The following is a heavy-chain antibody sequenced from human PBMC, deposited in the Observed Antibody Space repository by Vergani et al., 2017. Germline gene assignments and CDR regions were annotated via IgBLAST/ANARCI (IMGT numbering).Heavy chain of an antibody. Sequence: QVQLQESGPGLVTPSETLSLTCTVSGGSISSYYWSWIRQPPGKGLEWIGYIYTSGSTNYNPSLKSRVTISVDTSKNQFSLKLSSVTAADTAVYYCARGDYTSWFDPWGQGTLVTVSS. CDR1: GGSISSYY. CDR3: ARGDYTSWFDP. D-gene: IGHD4-11*01. CDR2: IYTSGST. V-gene: IGHV4-4*09. J-gene: IGHJ5*02.